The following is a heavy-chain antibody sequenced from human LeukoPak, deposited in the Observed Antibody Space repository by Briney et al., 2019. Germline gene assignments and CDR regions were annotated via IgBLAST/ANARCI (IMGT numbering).Heavy chain of an antibody. D-gene: IGHD1-26*01. CDR3: ARGITGSGSYAP. Sequence: PSETLSLTCTVSGGSISSYYWSWIRQPPGKGLEWIGYIYYSGSTNYNPSLKSRVTISVDTSKNQFSLKLSSVTAADTAVYYCARGITGSGSYAPWGQGTLVTVSS. V-gene: IGHV4-59*12. CDR1: GGSISSYY. J-gene: IGHJ5*02. CDR2: IYYSGST.